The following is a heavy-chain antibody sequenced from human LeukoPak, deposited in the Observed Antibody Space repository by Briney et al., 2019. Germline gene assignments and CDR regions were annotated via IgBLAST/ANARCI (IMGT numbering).Heavy chain of an antibody. D-gene: IGHD3-22*01. CDR3: ARDTIYYDSSGYYYFDY. CDR2: IYTSGST. V-gene: IGHV4-61*02. Sequence: PSETLSLTCTVSGNSISSGDNYWSWIRQPAGKGLGWIGRIYTSGSTNYNPSLKSRVAISGDTSKNQFSLRLSPVTAADTAVYYCARDTIYYDSSGYYYFDYWGQGTLVTVSS. CDR1: GNSISSGDNY. J-gene: IGHJ4*02.